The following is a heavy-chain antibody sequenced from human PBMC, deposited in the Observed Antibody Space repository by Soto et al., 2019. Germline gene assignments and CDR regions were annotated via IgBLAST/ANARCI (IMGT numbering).Heavy chain of an antibody. Sequence: PGESLKISCKGSGYSLTSYWIGWVRQMPGKGLEWMGIIYPGDSDTRYSPSFQGQVTISADKSISTAYLQWSSLKASDTAMYYCARSWSTVGYYYGMDVWGQGTTVTVSS. CDR3: ARSWSTVGYYYGMDV. V-gene: IGHV5-51*01. CDR2: IYPGDSDT. J-gene: IGHJ6*02. D-gene: IGHD1-26*01. CDR1: GYSLTSYW.